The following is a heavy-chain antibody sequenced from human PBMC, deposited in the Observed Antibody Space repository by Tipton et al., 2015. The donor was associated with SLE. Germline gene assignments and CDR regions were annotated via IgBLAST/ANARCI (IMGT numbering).Heavy chain of an antibody. CDR3: AREWGDAFDI. CDR1: GGSFSSYY. V-gene: IGHV4-59*01. CDR2: IYYSGST. Sequence: TLSLTCAVYGGSFSSYYWSWIRQPPGKGLEWIGYIYYSGSTNYNPSLKSRVTISVDTSKNQFSLKLSSMTAADTAVYYCAREWGDAFDIWGQGTMVTVSS. D-gene: IGHD3-16*01. J-gene: IGHJ3*02.